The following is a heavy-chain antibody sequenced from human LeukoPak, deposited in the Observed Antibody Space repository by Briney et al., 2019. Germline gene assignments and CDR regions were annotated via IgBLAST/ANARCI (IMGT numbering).Heavy chain of an antibody. CDR3: ARAVEYNILTGYGNLY. V-gene: IGHV3-30-3*01. CDR1: GFTFSSYA. J-gene: IGHJ4*02. D-gene: IGHD3-9*01. Sequence: PGRSLRLSCAASGFTFSSYAMHWVRQAPGKGLEWVAVISYDGSNKYYADSVKGRFTISRDNAENSVSLQMNSLTAEDTAVYYCARAVEYNILTGYGNLYWGQGTLVTVSS. CDR2: ISYDGSNK.